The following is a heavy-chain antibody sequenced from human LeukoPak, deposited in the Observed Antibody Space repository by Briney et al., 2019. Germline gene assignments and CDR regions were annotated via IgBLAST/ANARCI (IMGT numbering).Heavy chain of an antibody. V-gene: IGHV3-7*01. Sequence: GGSLRLSCAASGFTFSSYSMNWVRQAPGKGLEWVANIKQDGSDKFYVDSVKGRFTISRDNAKNSLYLQMNSLRAEDTAVYYCARDWGLDYWGQGTLVTVSS. CDR3: ARDWGLDY. CDR1: GFTFSSYS. D-gene: IGHD3-16*01. CDR2: IKQDGSDK. J-gene: IGHJ4*02.